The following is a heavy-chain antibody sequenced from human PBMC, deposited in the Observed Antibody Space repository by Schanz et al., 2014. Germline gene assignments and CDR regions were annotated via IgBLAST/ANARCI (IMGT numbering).Heavy chain of an antibody. CDR3: AKDRQTTVNRVGYYYGMDV. D-gene: IGHD4-4*01. CDR1: GFTFSVYW. J-gene: IGHJ6*02. Sequence: VQLVESGGGFVQPGGSLRLSCAASGFTFSVYWMHWVRQPPGEGLVSVSRISGDGTTTSYADSVKGRFTISRDNAKNSLYLQMNSLRAEDTALYYCAKDRQTTVNRVGYYYGMDVWGQGTTVTVSS. V-gene: IGHV3-74*01. CDR2: ISGDGTTT.